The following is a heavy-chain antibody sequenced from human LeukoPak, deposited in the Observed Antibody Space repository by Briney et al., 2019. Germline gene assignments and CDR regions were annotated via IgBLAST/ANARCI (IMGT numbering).Heavy chain of an antibody. V-gene: IGHV3-23*01. Sequence: PGGSLRLSRAASGFTLSSYAMSWVRQAPGKRLEWVSAISGSDGRTFYAGSVKGRFTISRDNSKNTLYVQMNSLRAEDTALYYCSKESPYDSRGARKYYFDFWGRGTLVTVSS. D-gene: IGHD3-22*01. CDR3: SKESPYDSRGARKYYFDF. J-gene: IGHJ4*02. CDR2: ISGSDGRT. CDR1: GFTLSSYA.